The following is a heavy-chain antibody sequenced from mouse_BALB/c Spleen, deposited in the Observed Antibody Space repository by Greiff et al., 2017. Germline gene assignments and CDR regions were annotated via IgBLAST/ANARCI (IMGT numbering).Heavy chain of an antibody. CDR3: ARLRTGFAY. D-gene: IGHD1-1*01. CDR1: GYSITSGYY. V-gene: IGHV3-6*02. CDR2: ISYDGSN. Sequence: ESGPGLVKPSQSLSLTCSVTGYSITSGYYWNWIRQFPGNKLEWMGYISYDGSNNYNPSLKNRISITRDTSKNQFFLKLNSVTTEDTATYYCARLRTGFAYWGQGTLVTVSA. J-gene: IGHJ3*01.